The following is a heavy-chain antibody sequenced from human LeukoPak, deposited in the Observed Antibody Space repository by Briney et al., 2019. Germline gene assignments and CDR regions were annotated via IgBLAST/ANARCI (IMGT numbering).Heavy chain of an antibody. V-gene: IGHV3-23*01. CDR1: GFTFSSYA. D-gene: IGHD2-2*03. Sequence: GGSLRLSCAASGFTFSSYAMSWVRQAPGKGLEWVSAISGSGGSTYYADSVKGRFTISRDNSKNTLYLQMNSLRAEDTAVYYCAKHGYCSRTSCYRTLSYWGQGTLVTVSS. CDR2: ISGSGGST. CDR3: AKHGYCSRTSCYRTLSY. J-gene: IGHJ4*02.